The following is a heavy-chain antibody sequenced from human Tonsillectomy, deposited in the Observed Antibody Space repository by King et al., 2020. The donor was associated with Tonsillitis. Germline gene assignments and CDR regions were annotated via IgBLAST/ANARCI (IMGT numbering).Heavy chain of an antibody. CDR3: ARGSYHRGLDY. V-gene: IGHV1-2*02. D-gene: IGHD3-10*01. CDR2: INPNSGGT. CDR1: GYTFTDYY. Sequence: VQLVESGAEVKKPGASVKVSCKASGYTFTDYYMHWVRQAPGQGLEWMGWINPNSGGTNFAQKFQGRVTMTGGTSISTVYMELSRLRSDDTAVYYCARGSYHRGLDYWGQGTLVTVSS. J-gene: IGHJ4*02.